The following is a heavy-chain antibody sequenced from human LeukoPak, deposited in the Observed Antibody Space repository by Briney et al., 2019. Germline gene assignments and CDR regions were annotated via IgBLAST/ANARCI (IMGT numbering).Heavy chain of an antibody. Sequence: GGSLRLSCAASGFTFSNYAMSWVRQAPGKGLEWVSGITARADSTYYADSVKGRVTISRDNSKNTLFLQLNSLRAEDAAVYYCAKTYMWSIDAFHIWGQGAMVTVSS. J-gene: IGHJ3*02. CDR1: GFTFSNYA. V-gene: IGHV3-23*01. D-gene: IGHD2-8*02. CDR3: AKTYMWSIDAFHI. CDR2: ITARADST.